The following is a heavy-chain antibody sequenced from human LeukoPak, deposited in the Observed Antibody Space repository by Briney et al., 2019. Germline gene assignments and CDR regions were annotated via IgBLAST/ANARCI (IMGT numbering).Heavy chain of an antibody. D-gene: IGHD2-2*02. V-gene: IGHV1-69*13. Sequence: ASVKVSCKASGGTFSSYAISWVRQAPGQGLEWMGGIIPIFGTANYAQKFQGRVTITADESTSTAYMELSSLRSEDTAVYYCARDHVVVPAAIRKDFDYWGQGTLVTVSS. CDR3: ARDHVVVPAAIRKDFDY. CDR2: IIPIFGTA. CDR1: GGTFSSYA. J-gene: IGHJ4*02.